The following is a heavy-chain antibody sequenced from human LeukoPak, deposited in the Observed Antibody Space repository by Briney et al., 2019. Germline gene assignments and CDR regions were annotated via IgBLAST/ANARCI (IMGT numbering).Heavy chain of an antibody. Sequence: GGSLRLSCAASRFTFSSYAMNWVRQAPGKGLVWVSRIKPDGSDTNYADSVKGRFTISRDNAKNTVYLQMNSLRAEDTAVYYCARGKYGGYFIDYWGQGTLVTVSS. CDR3: ARGKYGGYFIDY. D-gene: IGHD5-12*01. V-gene: IGHV3-74*01. J-gene: IGHJ4*02. CDR1: RFTFSSYA. CDR2: IKPDGSDT.